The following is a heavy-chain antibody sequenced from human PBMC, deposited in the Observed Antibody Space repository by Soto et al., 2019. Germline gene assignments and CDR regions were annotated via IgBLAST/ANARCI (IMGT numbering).Heavy chain of an antibody. CDR3: AIIYDNSGYHPNYIDV. Sequence: QVHLVQSGGEVKKPGSSVKVSCKASGGTFSDYTLSWVRQAPGQGLEWMGRIIPVFDGATYAQRFKGRLTIQMDDSANTARMVLDNVGSEDTAVYFCAIIYDNSGYHPNYIDVWGQGTLVTVSS. D-gene: IGHD3-22*01. J-gene: IGHJ1*01. CDR2: IIPVFDGA. V-gene: IGHV1-69*05. CDR1: GGTFSDYT.